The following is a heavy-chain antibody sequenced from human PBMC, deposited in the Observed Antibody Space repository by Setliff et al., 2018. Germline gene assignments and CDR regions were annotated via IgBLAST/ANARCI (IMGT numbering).Heavy chain of an antibody. CDR2: IYAIRST. CDR3: ARGSTMIQGVRLYYHGLDV. Sequence: SETLSLTCIVSGGSISSATSCWNWIRQPAGKELEWIGRIYAIRSTNYNPSLKSRVTISLDTSNNQFSLKLSSVTAADTAVYYCARGSTMIQGVRLYYHGLDVWGQGTTVTVSS. CDR1: GGSISSATSC. D-gene: IGHD3-10*01. V-gene: IGHV4-61*02. J-gene: IGHJ6*02.